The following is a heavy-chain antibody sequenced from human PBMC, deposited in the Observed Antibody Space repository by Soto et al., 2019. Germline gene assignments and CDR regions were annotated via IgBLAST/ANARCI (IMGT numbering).Heavy chain of an antibody. J-gene: IGHJ4*02. D-gene: IGHD5-12*01. CDR2: INTYNGNT. CDR3: GRVSGSGYYSWGY. Sequence: QVQLVQSGAEVKKPGASVKVSCKTSGYTFINYGISWVRQAPGQGLEWMGWINTYNGNTNYAQNLQGRVTMTTDTSPTTAYMELRSLRSDDTAMYYCGRVSGSGYYSWGYWGQGTLVTVSS. V-gene: IGHV1-18*01. CDR1: GYTFINYG.